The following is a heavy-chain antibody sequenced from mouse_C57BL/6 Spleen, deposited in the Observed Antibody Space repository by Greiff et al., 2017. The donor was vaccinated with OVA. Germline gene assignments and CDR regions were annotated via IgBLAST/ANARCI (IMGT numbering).Heavy chain of an antibody. CDR3: ARRSSGYDYAMDY. D-gene: IGHD3-2*02. CDR2: INPNNGGT. CDR1: GYTFTDYN. Sequence: VQLQQSGPELVKPGASVKIPCKASGYTFTDYNMDWVKQSHGKSLEWIGDINPNNGGTIYNQKFKGKATLTVDKSSSTAYMELRSLTSEDTAVYYCARRSSGYDYAMDYWGQGTSVTVSS. V-gene: IGHV1-18*01. J-gene: IGHJ4*01.